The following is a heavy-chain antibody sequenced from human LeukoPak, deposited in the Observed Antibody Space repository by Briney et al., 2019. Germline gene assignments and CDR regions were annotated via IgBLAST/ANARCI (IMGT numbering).Heavy chain of an antibody. D-gene: IGHD3-10*01. CDR1: GASIINYY. J-gene: IGHJ4*02. V-gene: IGHV4-59*01. CDR2: IYSNGET. CDR3: ASLGGSGSWIFGY. Sequence: SETLSLTCTVSGASIINYYWSWIRQPPGKGLEWIAYIYSNGETNYDPSLKSRVTISLDTSKKQLSLKVRSVTAADTAVYYCASLGGSGSWIFGYWGQGTLVTVSS.